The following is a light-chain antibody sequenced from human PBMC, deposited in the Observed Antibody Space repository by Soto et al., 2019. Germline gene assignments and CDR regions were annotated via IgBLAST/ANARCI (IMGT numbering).Light chain of an antibody. CDR2: LNSDGSH. J-gene: IGLJ2*01. CDR1: SGHSSYA. V-gene: IGLV4-69*01. CDR3: QTWGTGIQV. Sequence: QSVLTQSPSASASLGASVKLTCTLSSGHSSYAIAWHQQQPDKGPRYLMKLNSDGSHSKGDGIPDRFSGSSSGAERYLIISSLQSEDEADYYCQTWGTGIQVFGGGTKLTFL.